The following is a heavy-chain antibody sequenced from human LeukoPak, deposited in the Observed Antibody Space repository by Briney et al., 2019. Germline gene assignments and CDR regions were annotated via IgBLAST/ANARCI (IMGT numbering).Heavy chain of an antibody. D-gene: IGHD3-22*01. CDR3: ARDLYYYDSSELQNDY. J-gene: IGHJ4*02. V-gene: IGHV1-46*01. Sequence: ASVEVSCKASGYTFTSYYMHWVRQAPGQGLEWMGIINPSGGSTSYAQKFQGRVTMTRDTSTSTVYMELSSLRSEDTAVYYCARDLYYYDSSELQNDYWGQGTLVTVSP. CDR1: GYTFTSYY. CDR2: INPSGGST.